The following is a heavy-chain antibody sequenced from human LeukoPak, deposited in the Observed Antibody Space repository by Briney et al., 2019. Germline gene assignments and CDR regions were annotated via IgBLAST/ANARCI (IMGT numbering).Heavy chain of an antibody. CDR3: ARAAKYYYGSETYYFFDY. J-gene: IGHJ4*02. Sequence: SETLSLTCTVSGGSISRYYWSWIRQPPGKGLEWIGYISYTGSTTYNSSLKSRVTISLDTSQNQFSLKLTSVTPADTAVYYCARAAKYYYGSETYYFFDYWGQGTLVTVSS. V-gene: IGHV4-59*01. CDR2: ISYTGST. CDR1: GGSISRYY. D-gene: IGHD3-10*01.